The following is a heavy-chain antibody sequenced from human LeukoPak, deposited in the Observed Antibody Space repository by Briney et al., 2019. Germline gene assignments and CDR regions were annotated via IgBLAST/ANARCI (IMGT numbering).Heavy chain of an antibody. V-gene: IGHV3-30*18. J-gene: IGHJ3*02. CDR2: ISYDGSNK. D-gene: IGHD6-13*01. Sequence: GRSLRLSCAASGFTFSSYGMHWVRQAPGKGLEWVAVISYDGSNKYYADSVKGRFTISRDNSKNTLYLQMNSLRAEDTAVYYCAKPRYSSSWSNAFDIWGQGTMVTVSS. CDR1: GFTFSSYG. CDR3: AKPRYSSSWSNAFDI.